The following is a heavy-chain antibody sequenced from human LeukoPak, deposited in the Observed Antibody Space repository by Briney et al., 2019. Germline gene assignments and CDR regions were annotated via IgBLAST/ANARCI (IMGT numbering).Heavy chain of an antibody. V-gene: IGHV3-7*01. J-gene: IGHJ4*02. D-gene: IGHD4/OR15-4a*01. CDR1: EFTFSSYW. Sequence: GGSLRLSCAASEFTFSSYWMSWVRQAPGKGLEWVASIKQDGSEKYYVDSVKGRVTISRDNAKNSLYLQMNSLRAEDTAVYYCARVFGAGYSDYWGQETLVTVSS. CDR2: IKQDGSEK. CDR3: ARVFGAGYSDY.